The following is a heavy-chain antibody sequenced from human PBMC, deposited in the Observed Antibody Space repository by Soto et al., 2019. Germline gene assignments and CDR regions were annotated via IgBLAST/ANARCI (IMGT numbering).Heavy chain of an antibody. CDR3: ARGYSSSWYYGLDY. J-gene: IGHJ4*02. CDR1: GGSVSSGSYY. CDR2: IYYSGST. D-gene: IGHD6-13*01. Sequence: PSETLSLTCTVSGGSVSSGSYYWSWIRQPPGKGLEWIGYIYYSGSTNYNPSLKSRVTISVDTSKNQFSLKPSSVTAADTAVYYCARGYSSSWYYGLDYWGQGTLVTVSS. V-gene: IGHV4-61*01.